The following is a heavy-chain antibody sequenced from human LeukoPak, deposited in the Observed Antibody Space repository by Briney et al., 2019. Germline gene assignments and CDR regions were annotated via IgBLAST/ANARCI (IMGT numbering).Heavy chain of an antibody. CDR2: IYYSGST. Sequence: RPSETLSLTCTVSGGSISSYYWSWIRQPPGKGLEWIGYIYYSGSTNYNPSLKSRVTISVDTSKNQFSLKLSSVTAADTAVYYCAGGGLSIAARLSFDYWGQGTLVTVSS. V-gene: IGHV4-59*01. CDR3: AGGGLSIAARLSFDY. D-gene: IGHD6-6*01. CDR1: GGSISSYY. J-gene: IGHJ4*02.